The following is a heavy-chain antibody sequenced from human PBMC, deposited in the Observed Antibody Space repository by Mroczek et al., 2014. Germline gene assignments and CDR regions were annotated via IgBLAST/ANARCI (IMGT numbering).Heavy chain of an antibody. Sequence: VQLVETGAEVKKPGSSVKVSCKASGGTFSSYAISWVRQAPGQGLEWMGGIIPIFGTANYAQKFQGRVTITADESTSTAYMELSSLRSEDTAVYYCARDGAYCTNGVCYTVEGLNWFDPWGQGTLVTVSS. CDR1: GGTFSSYA. CDR2: IIPIFGTA. CDR3: ARDGAYCTNGVCYTVEGLNWFDP. V-gene: IGHV1-69*01. D-gene: IGHD2-8*01. J-gene: IGHJ5*02.